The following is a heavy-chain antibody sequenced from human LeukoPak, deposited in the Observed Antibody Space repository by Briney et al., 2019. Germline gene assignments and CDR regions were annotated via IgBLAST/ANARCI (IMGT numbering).Heavy chain of an antibody. CDR2: INTNTGNP. D-gene: IGHD5-24*01. V-gene: IGHV7-4-1*02. Sequence: GASVKVSCKASGYTFTSYYMHWVRQAPGQGLEWMGWINTNTGNPTYAQGFTGRFVFSLDTSVSTAYLQISSLKAEDTAVYYCARDGLEMATIGDYWGQGTLVTVSS. CDR1: GYTFTSYY. J-gene: IGHJ4*02. CDR3: ARDGLEMATIGDY.